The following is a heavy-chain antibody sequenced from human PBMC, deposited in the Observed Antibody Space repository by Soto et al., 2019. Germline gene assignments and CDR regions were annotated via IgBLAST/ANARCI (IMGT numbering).Heavy chain of an antibody. V-gene: IGHV4-59*01. CDR3: ARDSPYYYGSGSYYNGYGMDV. CDR1: LGSISSYY. D-gene: IGHD3-10*01. CDR2: IYYSGGT. Sequence: SETRALIGSVPLGSISSYYLSWIRQPPGKGLECIGYIYYSGGTNYNPSLKSRVTVSVDTSKNQFSLKLSSVTAADTAVYYCARDSPYYYGSGSYYNGYGMDVWGQGTTVTVYS. J-gene: IGHJ6*02.